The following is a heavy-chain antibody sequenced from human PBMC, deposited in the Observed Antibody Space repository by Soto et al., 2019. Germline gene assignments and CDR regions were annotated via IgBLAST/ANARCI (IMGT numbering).Heavy chain of an antibody. CDR2: ISHDGGT. Sequence: SETLSLTCAFYGGSFDDFYWSWFRQSPGKGLEWVGEISHDGGTNYSPSLASRVSISVDTSKNQLSLHLRSVTAADTGLYYCARGQLVWYGDLTPYHRDMDVWGQGTTVTVSS. V-gene: IGHV4-34*01. D-gene: IGHD3-10*01. J-gene: IGHJ6*02. CDR3: ARGQLVWYGDLTPYHRDMDV. CDR1: GGSFDDFY.